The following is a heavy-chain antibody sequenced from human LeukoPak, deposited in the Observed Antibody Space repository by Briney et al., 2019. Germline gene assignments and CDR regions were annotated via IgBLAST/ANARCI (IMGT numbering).Heavy chain of an antibody. CDR1: GLSIRNFW. V-gene: IGHV3-7*01. J-gene: IGHJ4*02. Sequence: GGSLRLSCAASGLSIRNFWMHWVRQAPGKGLEGVAIIDKDGNEIKYVDSVKGRFTLSRDNAQNSVYLQMNSLTTEDTALYYCVTDGDKWNDFEYWGQGTLVTVSS. CDR3: VTDGDKWNDFEY. CDR2: IDKDGNEI. D-gene: IGHD1-1*01.